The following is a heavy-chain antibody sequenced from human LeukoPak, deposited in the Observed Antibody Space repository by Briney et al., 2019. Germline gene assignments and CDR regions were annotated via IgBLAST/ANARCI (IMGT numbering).Heavy chain of an antibody. CDR2: IYYSGST. D-gene: IGHD3-16*01. V-gene: IGHV4-59*11. J-gene: IGHJ3*02. CDR3: ARAVWGALDAFDI. CDR1: GGSISSHY. Sequence: SETLSLTCTVSGGSISSHYWRWIRQPPGKGLEWIGYIYYSGSTNYNPSLKSRVTISVDTSKNQFSLKLSSVTAADTAVYYCARAVWGALDAFDIWGQGTMVTVSS.